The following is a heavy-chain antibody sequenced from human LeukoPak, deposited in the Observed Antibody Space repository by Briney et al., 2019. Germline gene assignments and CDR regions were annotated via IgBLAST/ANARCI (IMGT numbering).Heavy chain of an antibody. CDR3: ARGGGLDV. CDR2: INHNGNVN. D-gene: IGHD3-16*01. V-gene: IGHV3-7*03. J-gene: IGHJ6*02. CDR1: GFTFSSYW. Sequence: PGGSLRLSCAASGFTFSSYWMNWARQAPGKGLGWVASINHNGNVNYYVDSVKGRFTISRDNAKNSLYLQMSNLRAEDTAVYFCARGGGLDVWGQGPRSPSP.